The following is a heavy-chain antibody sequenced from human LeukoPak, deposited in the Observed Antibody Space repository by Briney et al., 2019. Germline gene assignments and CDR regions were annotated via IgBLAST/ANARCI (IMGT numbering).Heavy chain of an antibody. CDR2: ISHDGSKK. J-gene: IGHJ3*02. CDR1: KSSLSAWA. Sequence: GGSLRLSCAAAKSSLSAWAMHWVRQAPDKGLEWVAVISHDGSKKYYEESVKGRFTISRDNSNNTLFLQMNSLRSEDTAVYYCARDLTMVRGVITLFDAFDIWGQGTMVTVSS. CDR3: ARDLTMVRGVITLFDAFDI. D-gene: IGHD3-10*01. V-gene: IGHV3-30*04.